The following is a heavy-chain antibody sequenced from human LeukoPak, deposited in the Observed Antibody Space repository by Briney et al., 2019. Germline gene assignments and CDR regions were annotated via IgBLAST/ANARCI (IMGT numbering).Heavy chain of an antibody. D-gene: IGHD2-2*01. Sequence: GGSLRLSCAASGFTFSSYAMSWVRQAPGKGLEWVSAISGSGGSTYYADSVKGRFTISRDNSKNTLHLQMNSLRAEDTAVYYCARGYCSSTSCYAFDYWGQGTPVTVSS. CDR2: ISGSGGST. J-gene: IGHJ4*02. CDR3: ARGYCSSTSCYAFDY. V-gene: IGHV3-23*01. CDR1: GFTFSSYA.